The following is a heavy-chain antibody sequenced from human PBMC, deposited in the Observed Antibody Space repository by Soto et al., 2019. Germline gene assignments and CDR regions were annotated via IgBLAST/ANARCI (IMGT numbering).Heavy chain of an antibody. CDR2: IYTSGST. CDR1: GGSISSYH. CDR3: ARGSGSGWYMYYFDF. Sequence: SETLSLTXTVSGGSISSYHWSWIRQPAGKGLEWIGRIYTSGSTNYNPSLKSRVTMSVDTSKNQFSLKLSSVTAADTAVYYCARGSGSGWYMYYFDFWGQGTLVTVSS. J-gene: IGHJ4*02. V-gene: IGHV4-4*07. D-gene: IGHD6-19*01.